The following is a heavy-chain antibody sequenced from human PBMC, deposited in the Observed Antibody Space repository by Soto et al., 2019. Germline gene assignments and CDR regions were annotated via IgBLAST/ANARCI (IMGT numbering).Heavy chain of an antibody. CDR3: ARAPVEDCNNGVCFYYFDY. Sequence: RASVEVSCKASGYTFTGYYMHWVRQAPGQGLEWMGWINPNSGGTNYVQKFQGRVTMTRDTSISTAYMELSRLRSDDTAVYYCARAPVEDCNNGVCFYYFDYWGQGTLVTVSS. J-gene: IGHJ4*02. V-gene: IGHV1-2*02. CDR2: INPNSGGT. D-gene: IGHD2-8*01. CDR1: GYTFTGYY.